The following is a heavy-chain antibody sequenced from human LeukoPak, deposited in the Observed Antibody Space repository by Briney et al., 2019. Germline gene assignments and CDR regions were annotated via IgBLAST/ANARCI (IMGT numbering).Heavy chain of an antibody. CDR2: ITGSGGGT. V-gene: IGHV3-23*01. J-gene: IGHJ4*02. D-gene: IGHD3-22*01. CDR1: GFTFSGHA. CDR3: SKDQWLDYTTSSRPFDH. Sequence: GGSLRLSCAASGFTFSGHAMGWVRQAPGKGLEWVSSITGSGGGTYYGDSVKGRFTISRDNSMNTLFLQMNSLRAEDTAVYFCSKDQWLDYTTSSRPFDHWGQGTRVTVSS.